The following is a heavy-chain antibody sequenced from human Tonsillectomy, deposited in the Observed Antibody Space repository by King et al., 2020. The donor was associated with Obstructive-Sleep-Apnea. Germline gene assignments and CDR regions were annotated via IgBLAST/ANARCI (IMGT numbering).Heavy chain of an antibody. Sequence: VQLQESGPGLVKPSETLSLTFTVSGVSISNYYWSWIRQPPGKGLEWIGYMYYSGNTNFNPSLKSRVTISADTSKIQFSLRLSSVTAADTAVYYCARHRGVEDYGGYGDYFDYWGQGTLVTVSS. CDR1: GVSISNYY. J-gene: IGHJ4*02. CDR3: ARHRGVEDYGGYGDYFDY. D-gene: IGHD5-12*01. V-gene: IGHV4-59*08. CDR2: MYYSGNT.